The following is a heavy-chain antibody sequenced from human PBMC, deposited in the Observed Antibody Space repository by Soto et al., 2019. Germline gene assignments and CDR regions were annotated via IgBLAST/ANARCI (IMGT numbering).Heavy chain of an antibody. CDR1: GFTFSNFS. V-gene: IGHV3-21*01. D-gene: IGHD2-15*01. Sequence: PADSLRPSYQSSGFTFSNFSMNWVRQAPGKGLEWVSSISSSSSYIYYADSVKGRFTISRDNAKNSLYLQMNSLRAEDTAVYYCARDYCSGGSCYWGQGP. CDR2: ISSSSSYI. CDR3: ARDYCSGGSCY. J-gene: IGHJ4*02.